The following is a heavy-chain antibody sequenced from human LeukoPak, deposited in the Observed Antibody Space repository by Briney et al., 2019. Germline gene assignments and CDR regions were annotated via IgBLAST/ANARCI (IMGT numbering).Heavy chain of an antibody. CDR3: AKDRPNYYDSRGYYYGN. J-gene: IGHJ4*02. Sequence: GGSLRLSCAASGFTFSSYAMSWVRQAPGKGLEWASAISGSGGSTYYADSVKGRFTISRDNSKNTLYLQMNSLRTEDTAVYYCAKDRPNYYDSRGYYYGNWGQGTLVTVSS. D-gene: IGHD3-22*01. CDR1: GFTFSSYA. CDR2: ISGSGGST. V-gene: IGHV3-23*01.